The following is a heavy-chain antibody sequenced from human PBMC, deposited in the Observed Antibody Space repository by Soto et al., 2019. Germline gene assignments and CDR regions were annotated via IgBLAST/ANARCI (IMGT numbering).Heavy chain of an antibody. Sequence: QAQLVQSGAEVKKPGASVKVSCKASGYIFSTYGITWVRQAPGQGLEWMGWISGYNGNTDDGQKLQGRVSMTIETSTSTAYMELRSLRADDTAVYYCAGAERHSTSWYAMDVWGQGTTVIVSS. V-gene: IGHV1-18*01. CDR1: GYIFSTYG. D-gene: IGHD2-2*01. J-gene: IGHJ6*02. CDR3: AGAERHSTSWYAMDV. CDR2: ISGYNGNT.